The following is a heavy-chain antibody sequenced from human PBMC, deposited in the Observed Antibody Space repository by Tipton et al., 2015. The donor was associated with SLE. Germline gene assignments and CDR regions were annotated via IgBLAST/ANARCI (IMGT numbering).Heavy chain of an antibody. CDR3: ARAAGVRVAYFDY. CDR1: GGTISSHY. D-gene: IGHD3-10*01. V-gene: IGHV4-59*11. J-gene: IGHJ4*02. Sequence: TLSLTCNVSGGTISSHYWSWIRQPPGKGLEWIGYIHYNGNTNYNPSLRGRVTISVDTSKNQFSLKLSSVTAADTAVYYCARAAGVRVAYFDYWGQGTLVAVSS. CDR2: IHYNGNT.